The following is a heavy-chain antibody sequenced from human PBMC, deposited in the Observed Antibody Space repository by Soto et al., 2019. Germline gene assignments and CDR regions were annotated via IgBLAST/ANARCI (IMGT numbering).Heavy chain of an antibody. CDR3: ARYGEYYDFWSGYYPGPSWFDP. D-gene: IGHD3-3*01. J-gene: IGHJ5*02. CDR2: INHSGST. Sequence: SETLSLTCAVYGGSFSGYYWSWIRQPPGKGLEWIGEINHSGSTNYNPSLKSRVTISVDTSKNQFSLKLSSVTAADTAVYYCARYGEYYDFWSGYYPGPSWFDPWGQGTLVTVSS. CDR1: GGSFSGYY. V-gene: IGHV4-34*01.